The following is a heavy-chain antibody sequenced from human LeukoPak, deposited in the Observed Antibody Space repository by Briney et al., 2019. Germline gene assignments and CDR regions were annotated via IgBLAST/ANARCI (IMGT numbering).Heavy chain of an antibody. CDR2: INHSGST. D-gene: IGHD5-24*01. Sequence: RASETLSLTCAVYGGSFSGYYWSWIRQPPGKGLEWIGEINHSGSTNYNPSLKSRVTISVDTSKNQFSLKLSSVTAADTAVYYCARGSLKRWLQLGFDYWGQGTLVTVSS. CDR1: GGSFSGYY. CDR3: ARGSLKRWLQLGFDY. V-gene: IGHV4-34*01. J-gene: IGHJ4*02.